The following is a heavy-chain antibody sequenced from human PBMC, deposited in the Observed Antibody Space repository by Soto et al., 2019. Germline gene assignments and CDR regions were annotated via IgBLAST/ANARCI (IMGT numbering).Heavy chain of an antibody. J-gene: IGHJ4*02. Sequence: QVQLVQSGAEVKKPGASVKVSCKASGYTFTSYGISWVRQAPGQGLEWMGWISAYNGNTNYAQKLQGRVTMTTDTSTSTADMELRSLRSDDTAVYYCARDSGDFWSGYYNFDYWGQGTLVTVSS. V-gene: IGHV1-18*04. D-gene: IGHD3-3*01. CDR2: ISAYNGNT. CDR3: ARDSGDFWSGYYNFDY. CDR1: GYTFTSYG.